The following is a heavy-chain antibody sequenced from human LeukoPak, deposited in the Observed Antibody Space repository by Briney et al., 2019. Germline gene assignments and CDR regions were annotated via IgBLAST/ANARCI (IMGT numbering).Heavy chain of an antibody. CDR1: GGSFSGYY. CDR2: INHSGST. V-gene: IGHV4-34*01. CDR3: ATQRRSMLHIDY. D-gene: IGHD2-8*01. Sequence: SETLSLTCAVYGGSFSGYYWSWIRQPPGKGLEWIGEINHSGSTYHNPSLKSRVTISVDTSKNQFSLKLSSVTAADTAVYYCATQRRSMLHIDYWGQGTLVTVSS. J-gene: IGHJ4*02.